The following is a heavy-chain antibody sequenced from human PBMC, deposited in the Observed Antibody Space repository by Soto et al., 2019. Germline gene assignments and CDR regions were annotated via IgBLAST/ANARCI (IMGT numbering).Heavy chain of an antibody. CDR2: IWYDGSNK. J-gene: IGHJ4*02. V-gene: IGHV3-33*01. D-gene: IGHD3-22*01. Sequence: QVQLVESGGGVVQPGRSLRLSCAASGFTFSSYCMHWVRQAPGKGLEWVAVIWYDGSNKYYADSVKGRFTISRDNSKNTLYLQMNSLRAEDTAVYYCARDRPDYYDSSGPFDYWGQGTLVTVSS. CDR3: ARDRPDYYDSSGPFDY. CDR1: GFTFSSYC.